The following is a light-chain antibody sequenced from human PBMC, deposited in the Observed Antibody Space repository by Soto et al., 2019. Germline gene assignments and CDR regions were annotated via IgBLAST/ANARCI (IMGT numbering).Light chain of an antibody. Sequence: QSVLTQPRSVSESPGQSVTISFTGTSSDVGGYNYVSWYQQHPGKAPKLIIYDVTRRLSGVPDRFSASKSDNTASLTISGLQAEDEADYYCCSFAGAHWVFGGGTELTVL. CDR1: SSDVGGYNY. V-gene: IGLV2-11*01. CDR3: CSFAGAHWV. CDR2: DVT. J-gene: IGLJ3*02.